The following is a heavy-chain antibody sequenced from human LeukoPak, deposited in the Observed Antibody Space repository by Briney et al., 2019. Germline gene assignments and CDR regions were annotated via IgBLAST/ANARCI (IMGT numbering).Heavy chain of an antibody. CDR3: ARRAGAYSHPYDY. D-gene: IGHD4/OR15-4a*01. V-gene: IGHV3-48*04. Sequence: GGSPRLSCAASGFTFSSYSMNCVRQAPGKGLEWVSYISSSSSTIYYADSVKGRFTISRDNAKNTLYLQMNSLRAEDTAVYYCARRAGAYSHPYDYWGQGTLVTVSS. J-gene: IGHJ4*02. CDR1: GFTFSSYS. CDR2: ISSSSSTI.